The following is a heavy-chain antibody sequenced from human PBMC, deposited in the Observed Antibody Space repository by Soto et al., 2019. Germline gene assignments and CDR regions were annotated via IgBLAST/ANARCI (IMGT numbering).Heavy chain of an antibody. V-gene: IGHV1-69*13. CDR3: ARDQGPYSSSWYNKYFQH. Sequence: SVKVSCKASGGTFSSYAISWVRQAPGQGLEWMGGTIPIFGTANYAQKFQGRVTITADESTSTAHMELSSLRSEDTAVYYCARDQGPYSSSWYNKYFQHWGQGTLVTVSS. CDR2: TIPIFGTA. CDR1: GGTFSSYA. D-gene: IGHD6-13*01. J-gene: IGHJ1*01.